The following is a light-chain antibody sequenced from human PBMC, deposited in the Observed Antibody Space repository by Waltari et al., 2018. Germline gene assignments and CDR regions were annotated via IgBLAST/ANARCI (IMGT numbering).Light chain of an antibody. V-gene: IGLV6-57*01. CDR3: QSYQRNTVV. J-gene: IGLJ2*01. Sequence: FMLTQPLSVSESPGKTVTISCTCNSGSIADNFVHWYQQRPGSSPTTVIYEDIERPPGVPDRFSGSIDSSSNSASLTISGLKTEDEADYYCQSYQRNTVVFGGGTKLTVL. CDR1: SGSIADNF. CDR2: EDI.